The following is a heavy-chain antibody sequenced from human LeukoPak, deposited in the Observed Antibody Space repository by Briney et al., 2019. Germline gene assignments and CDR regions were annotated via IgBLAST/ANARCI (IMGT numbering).Heavy chain of an antibody. CDR2: INHSGST. J-gene: IGHJ4*02. CDR1: GGSFSGYY. V-gene: IGHV4-34*01. CDR3: RSYGSGSYLAVFDY. D-gene: IGHD3-10*01. Sequence: SETLSLTCAVYGGSFSGYYWSWIRQPPGKGLEWIGEINHSGSTNYNPSLKSRVTISVDTSKNQFSLKLSSVTAADTAVYYCRSYGSGSYLAVFDYWGQGTLVTVSS.